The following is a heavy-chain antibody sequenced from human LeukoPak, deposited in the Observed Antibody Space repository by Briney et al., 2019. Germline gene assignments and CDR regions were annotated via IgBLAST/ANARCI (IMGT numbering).Heavy chain of an antibody. CDR1: GFTFSSYS. D-gene: IGHD3-22*01. V-gene: IGHV3-48*02. J-gene: IGHJ3*02. Sequence: GRSLRLSCAASGFTFSSYSMNWVRQAPGKGLEWVSYISSSSSTIYYADSVKGRFTISRDNAKNSLYLQMNSLRDEDTAVYYCARADSSGYYYSGAFDIWGQGTMVTVSS. CDR3: ARADSSGYYYSGAFDI. CDR2: ISSSSSTI.